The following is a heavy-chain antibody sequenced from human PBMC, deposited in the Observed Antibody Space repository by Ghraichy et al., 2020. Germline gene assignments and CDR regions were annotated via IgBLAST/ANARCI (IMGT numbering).Heavy chain of an antibody. D-gene: IGHD5-12*01. CDR2: IYHSGST. J-gene: IGHJ3*02. CDR1: GGSISSSNW. V-gene: IGHV4-4*02. CDR3: ARDGGWAWKVATIKDAFDI. Sequence: SETLSLTCAVSGGSISSSNWWSWVRQPPGKGLEWIGEIYHSGSTNYNPSLKSRVTISVDKSKNQFSLKLSSVTAADTAVYYCARDGGWAWKVATIKDAFDIWGQGTMVTVSS.